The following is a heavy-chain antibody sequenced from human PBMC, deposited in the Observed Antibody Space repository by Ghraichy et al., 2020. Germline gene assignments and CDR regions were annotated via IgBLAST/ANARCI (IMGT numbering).Heavy chain of an antibody. D-gene: IGHD3-22*01. V-gene: IGHV3-30*18. J-gene: IGHJ6*01. Sequence: GGSLRLSCAASGFTFSRYGMHWVRQAPGKGLEWVAVTSYDGSNKFYGGSVQGRFTISRDNSKNTLYLQMNYLRPEDTAVYYCAKEGDTRGYYSFRGDYYGMDVWGQGTTVTVSS. CDR3: AKEGDTRGYYSFRGDYYGMDV. CDR1: GFTFSRYG. CDR2: TSYDGSNK.